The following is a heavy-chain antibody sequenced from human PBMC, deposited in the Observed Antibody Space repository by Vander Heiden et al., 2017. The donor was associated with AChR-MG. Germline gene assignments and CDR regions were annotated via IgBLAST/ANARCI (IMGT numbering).Heavy chain of an antibody. J-gene: IGHJ4*02. D-gene: IGHD2-15*01. CDR1: GFTFRSYA. Sequence: EVQLLESGGGLVQPAGSLRPPCPAPGFTFRSYARTWVRQAPGKGLEWVSIISFTGGTTSYADFVKGRFTISRDNSKNTLYLQMSSLTAEDTAVYYCAKTAPQGYCSGGACYTDYWGQGTLVTVSS. V-gene: IGHV3-23*01. CDR3: AKTAPQGYCSGGACYTDY. CDR2: ISFTGGTT.